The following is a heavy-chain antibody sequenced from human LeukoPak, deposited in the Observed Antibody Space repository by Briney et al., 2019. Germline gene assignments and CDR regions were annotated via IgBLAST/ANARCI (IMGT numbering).Heavy chain of an antibody. J-gene: IGHJ4*02. Sequence: AASVKVSCKASGYTFTSYGISWVRQAPGQGLKWMGWISAYNGNTNYAQKFQGRVTMTRDTSISTAYMELSRLRSDDTAVYYCARGGGYCSSTSCPEFDYWGQGTLVTVSS. D-gene: IGHD2-2*01. CDR2: ISAYNGNT. CDR3: ARGGGYCSSTSCPEFDY. V-gene: IGHV1-18*01. CDR1: GYTFTSYG.